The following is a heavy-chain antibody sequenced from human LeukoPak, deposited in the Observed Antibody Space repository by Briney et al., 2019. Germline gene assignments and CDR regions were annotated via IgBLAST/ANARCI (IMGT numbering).Heavy chain of an antibody. V-gene: IGHV4-59*08. D-gene: IGHD3-22*01. CDR3: ACTPYYYDSSGYYYFDY. J-gene: IGHJ4*02. Sequence: KPSETLSLTCTVSGGSISSYYWSWIRQPPGKGLEWIGYIYYSGSTYYNPSLKSRVTISVDTSKNQFSLKLSSVTAADTAVYYCACTPYYYDSSGYYYFDYWGQGTLVTVSS. CDR1: GGSISSYY. CDR2: IYYSGST.